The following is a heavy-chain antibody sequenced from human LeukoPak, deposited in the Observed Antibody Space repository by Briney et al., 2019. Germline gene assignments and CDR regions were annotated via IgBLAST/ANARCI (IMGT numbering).Heavy chain of an antibody. Sequence: GASVKVSCKASGGTFSSYAISWVRQAPGQGLEWMGGIIPIFGTANYAQKFQGRVTISVDTSKNQFSLKLSSVTAADTAVYYCARVGVVTATAFQHWGQGTLVTVSS. CDR3: ARVGVVTATAFQH. V-gene: IGHV1-69*06. D-gene: IGHD2-21*02. CDR1: GGTFSSYA. CDR2: IIPIFGTA. J-gene: IGHJ1*01.